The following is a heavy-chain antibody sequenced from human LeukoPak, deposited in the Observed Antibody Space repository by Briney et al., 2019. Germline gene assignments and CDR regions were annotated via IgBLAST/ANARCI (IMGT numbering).Heavy chain of an antibody. CDR2: ISSSSSYI. D-gene: IGHD2-2*01. CDR1: GFAFSSYS. J-gene: IGHJ3*02. CDR3: AKDRGEYCSSTSCEGAFDI. Sequence: PGGSLRLSCAASGFAFSSYSMNWVRQAPGKGLEWVSSISSSSSYINYGDLVKGRFTISRDNAKNSLYLQMNSLRAEDTAVYYCAKDRGEYCSSTSCEGAFDIWGQGTVVTVSS. V-gene: IGHV3-21*04.